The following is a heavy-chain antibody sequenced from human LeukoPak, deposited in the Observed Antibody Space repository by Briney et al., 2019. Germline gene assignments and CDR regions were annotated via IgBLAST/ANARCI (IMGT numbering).Heavy chain of an antibody. V-gene: IGHV5-51*01. D-gene: IGHD1-26*01. CDR2: IYPGDSDT. CDR3: ASHRGPVGSPREADY. J-gene: IGHJ4*02. Sequence: GESLKISCKVSGYSFTSYWIGWVRQMPGKGLEWMGIIYPGDSDTRYSPSFQGQVTISADKSISTAYLQWSSLKASDTAVYYCASHRGPVGSPREADYWGQGTLVTVSS. CDR1: GYSFTSYW.